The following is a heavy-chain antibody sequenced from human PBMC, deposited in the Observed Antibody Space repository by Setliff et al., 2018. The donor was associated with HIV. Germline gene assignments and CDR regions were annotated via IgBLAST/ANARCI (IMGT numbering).Heavy chain of an antibody. CDR2: ISAYNGNT. D-gene: IGHD6-13*01. CDR3: ARQQQLVPRPSYYYYGMDV. CDR1: GYTFTSYG. V-gene: IGHV1-18*01. Sequence: ASVKVSCKASGYTFTSYGISWVRQAPGQGLEWMGWISAYNGNTNYAQKLQGRVTMTTDTSTSTAYMELRSLRPDDTAVYYCARQQQLVPRPSYYYYGMDVWGQGTTVTVSS. J-gene: IGHJ6*02.